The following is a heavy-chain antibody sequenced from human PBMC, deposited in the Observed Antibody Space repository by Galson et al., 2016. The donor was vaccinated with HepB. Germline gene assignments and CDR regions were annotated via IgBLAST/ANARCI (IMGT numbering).Heavy chain of an antibody. J-gene: IGHJ6*03. CDR1: GFTVSSNY. CDR2: VYSDGST. CDR3: AKNKATARVWGHYYYYMDV. V-gene: IGHV3-53*01. Sequence: LRLSCAASGFTVSSNYLSWVRQAPGKGLEWVSIVYSDGSTYYSDSVRGRFTISRDNSNNIVYLQMNSPRAEDTAVYFCAKNKATARVWGHYYYYMDVWGKGTTVTVSS. D-gene: IGHD3-16*01.